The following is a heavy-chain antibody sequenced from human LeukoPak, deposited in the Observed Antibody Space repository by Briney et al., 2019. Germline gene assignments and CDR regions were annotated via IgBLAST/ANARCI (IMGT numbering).Heavy chain of an antibody. J-gene: IGHJ6*02. D-gene: IGHD6-19*01. CDR1: GFTFSSYS. Sequence: GGSLRLSCAASGFTFSSYSMHWVRQAPGKGLEWVAFIRYDGSNIYYADSVKGRFTISRDNSKNTLYLQMNSLRAEDTAVYYCARDDPPYSSGWRYYYYGMNVWGQGTTVTVSS. V-gene: IGHV3-30*02. CDR2: IRYDGSNI. CDR3: ARDDPPYSSGWRYYYYGMNV.